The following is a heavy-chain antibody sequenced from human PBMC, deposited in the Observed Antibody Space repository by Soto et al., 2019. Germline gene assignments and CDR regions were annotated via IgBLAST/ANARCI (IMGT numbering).Heavy chain of an antibody. J-gene: IGHJ6*02. CDR2: ISGSGGST. D-gene: IGHD5-18*01. CDR1: GFTFSSYA. Sequence: PGGSLRLSCAASGFTFSSYAMSWVRQAPGKGLEWVSAISGSGGSTYYADSVKGRFTISRDNSKNTLYLQMNSLRAEDTAVYYCAKDRARGGYGYDYYYGMDVWGQGTTVTVSS. CDR3: AKDRARGGYGYDYYYGMDV. V-gene: IGHV3-23*01.